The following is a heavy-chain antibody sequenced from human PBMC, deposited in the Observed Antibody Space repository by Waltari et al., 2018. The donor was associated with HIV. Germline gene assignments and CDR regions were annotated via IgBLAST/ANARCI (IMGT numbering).Heavy chain of an antibody. V-gene: IGHV3-53*01. J-gene: IGHJ4*02. D-gene: IGHD5-12*01. CDR2: FYSGCNT. CDR3: AIDDPAEMATNA. CDR1: GFTVSSNY. Sequence: EVQLVESGGGLIQPGGSLRLSCAASGFTVSSNYMSWVRQAPGKGLESVSVFYSGCNTSYAESVKGRFTISRDNSKNTLYLQMNSLRAEDTAVYYCAIDDPAEMATNAWGQGTLVTVSS.